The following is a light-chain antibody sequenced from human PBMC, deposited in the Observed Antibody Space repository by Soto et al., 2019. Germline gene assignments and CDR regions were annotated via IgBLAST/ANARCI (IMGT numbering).Light chain of an antibody. J-gene: IGKJ4*01. V-gene: IGKV1-39*01. CDR3: QQSYSTPLT. CDR2: AAS. Sequence: DIQMTQSPSYLSASVGDRVTITCRASQSISSYLNWYHQKPGKAPKLLIYAASSLHSGVPSRFSGSGSGTDFTLTISSLQPEDFATYYCQQSYSTPLTFGGGTKVEIK. CDR1: QSISSY.